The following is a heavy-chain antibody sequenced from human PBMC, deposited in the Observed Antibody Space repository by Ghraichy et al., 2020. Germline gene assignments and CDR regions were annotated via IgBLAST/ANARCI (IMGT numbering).Heavy chain of an antibody. Sequence: SETLSLTCAAYGGSFSGYYWSWIRQPPGKGLEWIGEINHSGSTNYNPSLKSRVTISVDTSKNQFSLKLSSVTAADTAVYYCARGHIVVVPAAIFGWFDPWGQGTLVTVSS. V-gene: IGHV4-34*01. CDR3: ARGHIVVVPAAIFGWFDP. CDR2: INHSGST. D-gene: IGHD2-2*01. J-gene: IGHJ5*02. CDR1: GGSFSGYY.